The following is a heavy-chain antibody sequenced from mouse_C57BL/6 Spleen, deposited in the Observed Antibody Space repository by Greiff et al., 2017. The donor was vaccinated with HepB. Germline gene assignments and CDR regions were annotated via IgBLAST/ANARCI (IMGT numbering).Heavy chain of an antibody. CDR3: ARRAYYSNYRGWFAY. Sequence: EVQLQQSGPELVKPGASVKISCKASGYTFTDYYMNWVKQSHGKSLEWIGDINPNNGGTSYNQKFKGKATLTVDKSSSTAYMELRSLTSEDSAVYYCARRAYYSNYRGWFAYWGQGTLVTVSA. D-gene: IGHD2-5*01. CDR2: INPNNGGT. CDR1: GYTFTDYY. J-gene: IGHJ3*01. V-gene: IGHV1-26*01.